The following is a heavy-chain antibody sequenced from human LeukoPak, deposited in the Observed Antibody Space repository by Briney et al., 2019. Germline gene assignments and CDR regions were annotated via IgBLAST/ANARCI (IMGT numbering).Heavy chain of an antibody. CDR2: ISGNNGNT. CDR3: ARVRVNYVWGNYPVDY. D-gene: IGHD3-16*02. CDR1: GYTFTSYG. J-gene: IGHJ4*02. Sequence: ASVKVSCKASGYTFTSYGISWVRQAPGQGLAWMGWISGNNGNTNYAQKLQGRVTMTTDTSTSTAYVELRSLRSDDTALYYCARVRVNYVWGNYPVDYWGQGTLVTVSS. V-gene: IGHV1-18*01.